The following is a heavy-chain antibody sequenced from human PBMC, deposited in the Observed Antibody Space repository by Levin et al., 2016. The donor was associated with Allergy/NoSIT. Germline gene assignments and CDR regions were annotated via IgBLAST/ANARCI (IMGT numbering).Heavy chain of an antibody. J-gene: IGHJ4*02. CDR3: AKDQWPRITIFGVMD. CDR2: ISGSGGST. Sequence: GESLKISCAASGFTFSSYAMSWVRQAPGKGLEWVSAISGSGGSTYYADSVKGRFTISRDNSKNTLYLQMNSLRAEDTAVYYCAKDQWPRITIFGVMDWGQGTLVTVSS. CDR1: GFTFSSYA. V-gene: IGHV3-23*01. D-gene: IGHD3-3*01.